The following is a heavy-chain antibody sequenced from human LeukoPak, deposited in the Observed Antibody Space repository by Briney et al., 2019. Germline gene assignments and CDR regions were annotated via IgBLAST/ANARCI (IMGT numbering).Heavy chain of an antibody. Sequence: ASVKVSCKASGYTFTGYYMHWVRQAPGQGIEWMGRINPNSGGTNYAQKFQGRVTMTRDTSISTAYMELSRLRSDDTAVYYCARVRSGSFFDYWGQGTLVTVSS. CDR3: ARVRSGSFFDY. V-gene: IGHV1-2*06. CDR1: GYTFTGYY. J-gene: IGHJ4*02. D-gene: IGHD1-26*01. CDR2: INPNSGGT.